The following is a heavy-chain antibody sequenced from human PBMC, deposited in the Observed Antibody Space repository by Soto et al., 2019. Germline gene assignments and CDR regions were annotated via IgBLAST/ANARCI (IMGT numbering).Heavy chain of an antibody. CDR2: ITENGGFT. CDR3: AREKENWNYVRYFDP. CDR1: GFTFSSYS. Sequence: HPGGSLRLSCAASGFTFSSYSMNWVRQAPGKGQEWVSGITENGGFTYYADSVKGRFAISRDDSRNMLYLQMSSLRPEDTAVYYCAREKENWNYVRYFDPWGQGTQVTVSS. J-gene: IGHJ5*02. D-gene: IGHD1-7*01. V-gene: IGHV3-23*01.